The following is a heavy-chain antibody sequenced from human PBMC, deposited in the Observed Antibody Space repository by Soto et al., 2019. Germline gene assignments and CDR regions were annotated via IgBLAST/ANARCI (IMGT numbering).Heavy chain of an antibody. CDR2: VSPPFRTS. V-gene: IGHV1-69*01. J-gene: IGHJ6*02. CDR3: ARVLYYGSGSYSPYGMNV. Sequence: QVQLVQSGAEVKKPGSSVKVSCKTSGVSFNNNGIGWVRQAPGHGLEWMGGVSPPFRTSNYARNFQGRISITADASTATVNTELSSLTSEDTAQYYCARVLYYGSGSYSPYGMNVWGQGTTVTVSS. D-gene: IGHD3-10*01. CDR1: GVSFNNNG.